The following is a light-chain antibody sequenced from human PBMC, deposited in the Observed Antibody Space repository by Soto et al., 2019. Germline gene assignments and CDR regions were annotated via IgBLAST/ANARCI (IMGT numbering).Light chain of an antibody. V-gene: IGKV1-39*01. CDR2: AVS. CDR3: QQGFSLPWT. CDR1: QDIKNY. J-gene: IGKJ1*01. Sequence: DIQVTQSPSSLSASVGDRVTITCRASQDIKNYLNWYQRKPGTAPRLLIYAVSNLHSGVPSTFSASGSGTDFALNISSLQADDFGTDYCQQGFSLPWTFGQGTKVEVK.